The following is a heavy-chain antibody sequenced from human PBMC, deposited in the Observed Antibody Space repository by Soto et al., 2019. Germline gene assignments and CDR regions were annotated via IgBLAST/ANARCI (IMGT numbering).Heavy chain of an antibody. Sequence: SLRLSCAASGFVFSNYAMNWVRQGPGKGLEWASAISGSGGSTYYADSVKGRFTISRDNSKNTLYLQMNSLRAEDTAIYYCAREREGVYGDYFRSYFDYWGQGSLGTVSS. CDR2: ISGSGGST. CDR3: AREREGVYGDYFRSYFDY. J-gene: IGHJ4*02. V-gene: IGHV3-23*01. D-gene: IGHD4-17*01. CDR1: GFVFSNYA.